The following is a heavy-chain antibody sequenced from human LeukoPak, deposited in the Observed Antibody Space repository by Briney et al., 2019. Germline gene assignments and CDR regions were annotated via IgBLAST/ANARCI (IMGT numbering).Heavy chain of an antibody. V-gene: IGHV3-30-3*01. J-gene: IGHJ6*02. D-gene: IGHD5-12*01. CDR1: GFTFSSYA. CDR3: ARDQQWLRFVGYYYGMDV. Sequence: PGRSLRLSCAASGFTFSSYAMHWVRQAPGKGLEWVAVISYDGSNKYYADSVKGRFTISRDNSKNTLYLQMNSLRAEDTAVYYCARDQQWLRFVGYYYGMDVWGQGTTVTVSS. CDR2: ISYDGSNK.